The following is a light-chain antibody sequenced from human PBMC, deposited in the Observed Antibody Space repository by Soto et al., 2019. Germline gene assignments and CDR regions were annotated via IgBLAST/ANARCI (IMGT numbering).Light chain of an antibody. V-gene: IGKV1-5*03. CDR2: KAS. CDR1: QDISNY. CDR3: QHYNSYSEA. J-gene: IGKJ1*01. Sequence: DIQMTQSPSSLSASVGDRVTITCQASQDISNYLNWYQQKPGKVPKLLIYKASTLKSGVPSRFSGSGSGTEFTLTISSLQPDDFATYYCQHYNSYSEAFGQGTKVDI.